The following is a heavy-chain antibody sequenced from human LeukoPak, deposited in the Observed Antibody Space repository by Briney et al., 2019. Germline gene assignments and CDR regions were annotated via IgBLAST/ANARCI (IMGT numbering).Heavy chain of an antibody. J-gene: IGHJ3*02. V-gene: IGHV3-23*01. CDR2: VSSSGGST. D-gene: IGHD3-9*01. CDR3: AKEPYYDILTGYFVAFDI. CDR1: GFTFSSYA. Sequence: GGSLRLSCAASGFTFSSYAMSWVHQAPGKGLEWVSAVSSSGGSTNYADSVKGRFTISRDNSKNTLYLQMNNLRAEDTAVYYCAKEPYYDILTGYFVAFDIWGQGTMVTVSS.